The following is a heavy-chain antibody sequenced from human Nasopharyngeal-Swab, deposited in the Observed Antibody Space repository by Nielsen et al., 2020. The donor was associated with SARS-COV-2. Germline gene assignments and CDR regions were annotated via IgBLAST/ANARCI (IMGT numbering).Heavy chain of an antibody. CDR3: ARDQGYCSSTSCYGRKGFDP. CDR2: IYHSGST. Sequence: GSLRLSCAVSGGSISSSNWWSWVRQPPGQGLEWIGEIYHSGSTNYNPSLKSRVTISVDKSKNQFSLKLSSVTAADTAVYYCARDQGYCSSTSCYGRKGFDPWGQGTLVTVSS. V-gene: IGHV4-4*02. J-gene: IGHJ5*02. CDR1: GGSISSSNW. D-gene: IGHD2-2*01.